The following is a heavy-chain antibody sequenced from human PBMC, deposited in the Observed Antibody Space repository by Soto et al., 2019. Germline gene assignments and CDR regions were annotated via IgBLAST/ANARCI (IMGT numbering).Heavy chain of an antibody. CDR3: GRDDEHDILTGDPAGFDP. V-gene: IGHV3-30*04. J-gene: IGHJ5*02. D-gene: IGHD3-9*01. CDR1: GFTFRSYA. Sequence: QVQLVESGGGVVQPGRSLRLSCAASGFTFRSYAMHWVRQAPGKGLEWVAVISNDGRKKYHADSVKGRFTISRDNSKNRLDLHMNSLRAEDTAVYYCGRDDEHDILTGDPAGFDPWGQGSLVTVSS. CDR2: ISNDGRKK.